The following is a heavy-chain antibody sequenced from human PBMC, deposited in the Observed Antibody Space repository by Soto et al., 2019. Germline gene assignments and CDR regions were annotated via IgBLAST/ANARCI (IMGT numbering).Heavy chain of an antibody. V-gene: IGHV4-59*01. CDR3: ARRAVLALNGSLDNWLDP. J-gene: IGHJ5*02. CDR1: GDSITSYN. Sequence: TLSLTCTVSGDSITSYNWNWLRQPPGKALEWIGYVYSSGSTNYNPSLKSRVTISVDTSRNQFSLKVNSVTAADTAVYYFARRAVLALNGSLDNWLDPRGQGILVPVSS. CDR2: VYSSGST. D-gene: IGHD3-3*01.